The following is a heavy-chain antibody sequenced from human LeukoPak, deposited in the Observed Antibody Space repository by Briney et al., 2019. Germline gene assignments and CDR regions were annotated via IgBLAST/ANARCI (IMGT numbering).Heavy chain of an antibody. D-gene: IGHD3-10*01. J-gene: IGHJ4*02. CDR2: IYYSGST. CDR3: ISYGSGSYNSHIDY. Sequence: SETLSLTCTVSGGSISSHYWSWIRQPPGKGLEWIGSIYYSGSTYYNPSLKSRVTISVDTSKNQFSLKLSSVTAADTAVYYCISYGSGSYNSHIDYWGQGTLVTVSS. CDR1: GGSISSHY. V-gene: IGHV4-59*05.